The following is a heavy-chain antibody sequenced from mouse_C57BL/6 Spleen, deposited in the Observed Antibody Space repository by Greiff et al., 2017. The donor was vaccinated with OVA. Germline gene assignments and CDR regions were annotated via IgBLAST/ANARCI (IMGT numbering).Heavy chain of an antibody. Sequence: EVHLVESGGGLVKPGGSLKLSCAASGFTFSDYGMHWVRQAPEKGLEWVAYISSGSSTIYYADTVKGRFPISRDNAKNTLFLQMTSLRSEDTAMYYCARTENYAMDYWGQGTSVTVSS. CDR1: GFTFSDYG. CDR2: ISSGSSTI. V-gene: IGHV5-17*01. J-gene: IGHJ4*01. CDR3: ARTENYAMDY.